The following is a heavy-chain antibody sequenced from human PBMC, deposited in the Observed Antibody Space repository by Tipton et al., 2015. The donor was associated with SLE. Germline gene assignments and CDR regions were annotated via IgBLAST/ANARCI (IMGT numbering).Heavy chain of an antibody. D-gene: IGHD6-19*01. V-gene: IGHV4-59*01. Sequence: TLSLTCAVSGGSISSYYWSWIRQPPGKGLEWIGYIYYSGSTNYNPSLKSRVTISVDTSKNQFSLKLSSVTAADTAVYYCASGGSSGFYYYYYMDVWGKGTTVTVSS. J-gene: IGHJ6*03. CDR2: IYYSGST. CDR3: ASGGSSGFYYYYYMDV. CDR1: GGSISSYY.